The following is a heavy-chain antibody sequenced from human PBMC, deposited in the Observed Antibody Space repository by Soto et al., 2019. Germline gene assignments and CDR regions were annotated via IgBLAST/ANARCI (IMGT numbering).Heavy chain of an antibody. D-gene: IGHD3-3*01. CDR3: AKPRSSLAWRPFHP. Sequence: PGGSLRLSCAASGFTFRSYGMHWVRQSPGKGLEWVAVIKSDGRNTDYADSVKGRFFISRDNTRNMLYLQMNSLRADGTAVYYCAKPRSSLAWRPFHPRGEATLV. V-gene: IGHV3-30*02. CDR2: IKSDGRNT. J-gene: IGHJ5*02. CDR1: GFTFRSYG.